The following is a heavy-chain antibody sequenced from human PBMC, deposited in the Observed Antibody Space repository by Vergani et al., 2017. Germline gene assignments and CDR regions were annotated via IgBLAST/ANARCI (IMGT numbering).Heavy chain of an antibody. Sequence: QLQLQESGPGLVKPSATLSLTCSVSGASISSSNYYWGWIRQPPGKGLEWIASIYYSGNTYYNPSLKSRVSISVDTSKNQFSLKLSSVTAADPAVYFCARHSTVELLGKFCWIDPWGQGILVTVSS. V-gene: IGHV4-39*01. J-gene: IGHJ5*02. CDR1: GASISSSNYY. D-gene: IGHD6-19*01. CDR2: IYYSGNT. CDR3: ARHSTVELLGKFCWIDP.